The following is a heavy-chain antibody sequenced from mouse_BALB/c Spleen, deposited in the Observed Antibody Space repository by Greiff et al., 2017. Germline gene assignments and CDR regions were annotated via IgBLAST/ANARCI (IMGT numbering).Heavy chain of an antibody. D-gene: IGHD2-4*01. CDR3: AREMGDGSTMINGFAY. J-gene: IGHJ3*01. CDR2: ISTYYGDA. V-gene: IGHV1S137*01. Sequence: QVHVKQSGAELVRPGVSVKISCKGSGYTFTDYAMHWVKQSHAKSLEWIGVISTYYGDASYNQKFKGKATMTVDKSSSTAYMELARLTSEDSAIYYGAREMGDGSTMINGFAYWGQGTLVTVSA. CDR1: GYTFTDYA.